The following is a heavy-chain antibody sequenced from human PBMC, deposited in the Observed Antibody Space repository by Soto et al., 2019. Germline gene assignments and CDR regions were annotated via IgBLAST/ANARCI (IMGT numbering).Heavy chain of an antibody. V-gene: IGHV3-23*01. CDR3: AKSRPPYYYDSSGYLYYFDY. D-gene: IGHD3-22*01. CDR2: IGGSGGST. CDR1: GFTFSSYA. Sequence: PLGSLRLSCAASGFTFSSYAMSWVRQAPGKGLEWVSAIGGSGGSTYYADSVKGRFTIARDNSKNTLYLKMNSLRAEDTAVYYCAKSRPPYYYDSSGYLYYFDYWGQGTLVTVSS. J-gene: IGHJ4*02.